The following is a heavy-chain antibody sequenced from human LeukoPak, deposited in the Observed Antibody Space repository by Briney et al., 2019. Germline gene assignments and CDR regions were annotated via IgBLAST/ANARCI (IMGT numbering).Heavy chain of an antibody. Sequence: ASVKVSCKASGYTFTGYYMHWVRQAPGQGLEWMGRINPNSGGTNYAQKFQGRVTMTRDTSISTAYMELSRLRSDDTAVYYCARGRELLRDAFDIWGQGTMVTVSS. J-gene: IGHJ3*02. D-gene: IGHD1-26*01. CDR2: INPNSGGT. V-gene: IGHV1-2*06. CDR1: GYTFTGYY. CDR3: ARGRELLRDAFDI.